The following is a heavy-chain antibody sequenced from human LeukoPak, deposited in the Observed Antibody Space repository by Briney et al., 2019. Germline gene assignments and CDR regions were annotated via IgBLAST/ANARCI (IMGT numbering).Heavy chain of an antibody. D-gene: IGHD6-13*01. CDR1: GDSISSNSYY. CDR3: ARRGHIAAAGFSPDWYFDL. CDR2: IYYSGST. V-gene: IGHV4-39*07. Sequence: PSETLSLTCTVSGDSISSNSYYWGWIRQPPGKGLEWIGSIYYSGSTYYNPSLKSRVTISVDTSKNQFSLKLSSVTAADTAVYYCARRGHIAAAGFSPDWYFDLWGRGTLVTVSS. J-gene: IGHJ2*01.